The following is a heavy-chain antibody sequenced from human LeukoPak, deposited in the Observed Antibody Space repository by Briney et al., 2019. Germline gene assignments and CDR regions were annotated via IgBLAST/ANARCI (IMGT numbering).Heavy chain of an antibody. J-gene: IGHJ5*02. CDR2: IYTSGST. CDR1: GGSISSGSYF. D-gene: IGHD4-11*01. Sequence: SETLSLTCTVSGGSISSGSYFWSWIRQPAGKRLEGIGRIYTSGSTNYNPSLKSRVIISVDTSQNHFSLTLSSVTAADAAVDYCAREPVLHPFDTWGQGTLVTVSS. V-gene: IGHV4-61*02. CDR3: AREPVLHPFDT.